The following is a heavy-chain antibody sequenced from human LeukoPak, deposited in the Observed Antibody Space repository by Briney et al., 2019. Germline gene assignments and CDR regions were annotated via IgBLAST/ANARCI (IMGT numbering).Heavy chain of an antibody. Sequence: PGGSPRLSCAASGFTFSSYGMQWVRQAPGKGVEWVADISYDGSNKYYADSVKGRFTISRDNSKNTLYLQMNSLRAEDTAVYYCANLIPVTTFVDYWGQGTLVTVSS. J-gene: IGHJ4*02. CDR3: ANLIPVTTFVDY. D-gene: IGHD4-17*01. CDR1: GFTFSSYG. V-gene: IGHV3-30*18. CDR2: ISYDGSNK.